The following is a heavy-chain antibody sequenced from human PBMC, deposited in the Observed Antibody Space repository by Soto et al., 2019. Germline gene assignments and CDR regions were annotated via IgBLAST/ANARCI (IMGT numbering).Heavy chain of an antibody. D-gene: IGHD3-10*01. CDR2: LKPDNGGT. V-gene: IGHV1-2*02. Sequence: QVQLVQSGVEVKPPGASVKVSCKASGYTFTGHYMHWVRQVSGRRLEFLGWLKPDNGGTYYAPKFQGRVAFTRETSNTIASMERSGLHSDDTAVYLCARDLCPLGSGSPCPTFGMDVWGQGTTVAVTS. CDR1: GYTFTGHY. CDR3: ARDLCPLGSGSPCPTFGMDV. J-gene: IGHJ6*02.